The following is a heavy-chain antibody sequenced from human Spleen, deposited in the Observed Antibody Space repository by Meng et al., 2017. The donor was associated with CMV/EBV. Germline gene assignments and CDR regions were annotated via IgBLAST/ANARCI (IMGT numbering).Heavy chain of an antibody. CDR2: ISSSGSTI. V-gene: IGHV3-11*01. CDR1: GFTFSDYY. J-gene: IGHJ6*02. D-gene: IGHD2-2*01. Sequence: GESLKISCAASGFTFSDYYMSWIRQAPGKGLEWVSYISSSGSTIYYADSVKGRFTISRDNAKNSLYLQMNSLRAEDTAIYYCARERYLEPAASPAYYYYGIDVWGQGTTVTVSS. CDR3: ARERYLEPAASPAYYYYGIDV.